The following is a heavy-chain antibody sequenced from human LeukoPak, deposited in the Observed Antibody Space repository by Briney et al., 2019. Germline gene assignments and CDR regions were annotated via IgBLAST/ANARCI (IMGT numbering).Heavy chain of an antibody. CDR2: ISGSGGST. CDR1: GFTFSSYA. V-gene: IGHV3-23*01. J-gene: IGHJ4*02. Sequence: PGGSLRLSCAASGFTFSSYAMSWVRQAPGKGLEWVSAISGSGGSTYYADSVKGRFTISRDNSKNTLYLQMNSLRAEDTAVYYCAKGVAYYYDSSGYYRYWGQGTLVTVSS. CDR3: AKGVAYYYDSSGYYRY. D-gene: IGHD3-22*01.